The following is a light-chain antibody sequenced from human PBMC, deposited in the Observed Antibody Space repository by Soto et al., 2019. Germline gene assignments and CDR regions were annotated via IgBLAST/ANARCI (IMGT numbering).Light chain of an antibody. J-gene: IGLJ1*01. CDR2: AVS. V-gene: IGLV2-14*01. CDR3: SSYTSDSSYV. Sequence: QSVLTQPASVSGSRGQSITISCTGTSSDVGLYDYVSWYQQHPGKAPQLMIYAVSNRPSGVSNRFSASKSGNTASLFISGLQAEDEADYYCSSYTSDSSYVFGSGTRSPS. CDR1: SSDVGLYDY.